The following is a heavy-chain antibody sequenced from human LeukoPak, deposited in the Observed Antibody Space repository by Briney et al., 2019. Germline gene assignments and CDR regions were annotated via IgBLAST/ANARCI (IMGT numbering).Heavy chain of an antibody. D-gene: IGHD6-13*01. J-gene: IGHJ4*02. V-gene: IGHV4-34*01. CDR1: GGSFSGYY. CDR2: INHSGST. Sequence: SETLSLTCAVYGGSFSGYYWSWIRQPPGKGLEWIGEINHSGSTNYNPSLKSRVTISVDTSKNQFSLKLSSVTAADTAVYYCARGQLVRGYYFDYWGQGTLVTVSS. CDR3: ARGQLVRGYYFDY.